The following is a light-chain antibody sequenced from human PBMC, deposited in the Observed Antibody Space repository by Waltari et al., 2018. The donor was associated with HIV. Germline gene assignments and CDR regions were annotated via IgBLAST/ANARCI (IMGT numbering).Light chain of an antibody. CDR3: QVWYGSNDRLYV. CDR2: DDN. Sequence: SVLIQSPSVSVAPGQTVNITCGGKNIGRDSVPWYQQKPGQAPMLVVYDDNNRPSGIPERFSGSNSGNTATLTISRVEAGDEADYYCQVWYGSNDRLYVFGGGTKLTVL. J-gene: IGLJ3*02. V-gene: IGLV3-21*02. CDR1: NIGRDS.